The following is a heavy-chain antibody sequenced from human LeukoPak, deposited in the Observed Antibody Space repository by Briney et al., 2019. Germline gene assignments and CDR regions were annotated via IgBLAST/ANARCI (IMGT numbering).Heavy chain of an antibody. V-gene: IGHV3-30*18. D-gene: IGHD3-16*02. J-gene: IGHJ6*02. Sequence: GGSLRLSCAASGFTLSNFGMHWVRQAPGQGLEWVAVISYDGSNKYYADSVKGRFTISRDNSKNTLYLQMNSLRAEDTAVYYCAKASVYVYYGMDVWGQGTTVTVSS. CDR2: ISYDGSNK. CDR3: AKASVYVYYGMDV. CDR1: GFTLSNFG.